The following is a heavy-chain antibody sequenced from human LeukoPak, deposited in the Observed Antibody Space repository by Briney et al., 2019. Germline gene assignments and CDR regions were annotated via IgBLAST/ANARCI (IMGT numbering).Heavy chain of an antibody. CDR1: GGTFSSYA. Sequence: GASVKVSCKASGGTFSSYAISWVRQAPGQGLEWMGGIIPIFGTANYAQKFQGRVTITTDESTSTAYMELSSLRSEDTAVYYCARVRSSGWYVGYPFDYWGQGTLVTVSS. J-gene: IGHJ4*02. CDR3: ARVRSSGWYVGYPFDY. CDR2: IIPIFGTA. V-gene: IGHV1-69*05. D-gene: IGHD6-19*01.